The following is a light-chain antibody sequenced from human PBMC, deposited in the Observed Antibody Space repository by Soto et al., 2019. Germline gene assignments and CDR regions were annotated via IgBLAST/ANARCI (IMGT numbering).Light chain of an antibody. CDR2: GAS. J-gene: IGKJ2*01. CDR3: QKYGSSALYT. V-gene: IGKV3-20*01. CDR1: QSVSSSY. Sequence: EIVLTQSPGTLSLSPGERATLSCRASQSVSSSYLAWYQQKPGQARRLLIYGASSRATGIPDRFSGSGSGTALNLNISRLEPDDFAVYYCQKYGSSALYTGGEGTKLEI.